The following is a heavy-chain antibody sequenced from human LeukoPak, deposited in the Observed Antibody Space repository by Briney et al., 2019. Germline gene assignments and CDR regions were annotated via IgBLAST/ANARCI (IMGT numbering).Heavy chain of an antibody. D-gene: IGHD4-23*01. J-gene: IGHJ4*02. V-gene: IGHV3-11*04. CDR1: GFSFSDYY. CDR2: ISNSGASI. Sequence: PGGSLRLSCAASGFSFSDYYTTWIRQAPGKGLECISFISNSGASIYYADSVKGRFTISRDNTKKSLYLQMNSLRAEDTAAYYCARDRSNSYFDYWGQGALVTVSS. CDR3: ARDRSNSYFDY.